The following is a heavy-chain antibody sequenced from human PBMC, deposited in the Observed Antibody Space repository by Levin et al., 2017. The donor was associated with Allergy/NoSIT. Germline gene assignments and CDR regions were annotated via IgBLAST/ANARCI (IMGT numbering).Heavy chain of an antibody. CDR1: GFTFDDYA. V-gene: IGHV3-9*01. D-gene: IGHD6-19*01. J-gene: IGHJ4*02. CDR3: AKGRYPEIAVAAFFDY. CDR2: ISWNSGSI. Sequence: GGSLRLSCAASGFTFDDYAMHWVRQAPGKGLEWVSGISWNSGSIGYADSVKGRFTISRDNAKNSLYLQMNSLRAEDTALYYCAKGRYPEIAVAAFFDYWGQGTLVTVSS.